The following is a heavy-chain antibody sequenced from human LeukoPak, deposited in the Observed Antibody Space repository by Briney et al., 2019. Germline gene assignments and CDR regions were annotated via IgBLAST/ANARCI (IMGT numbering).Heavy chain of an antibody. CDR1: GFTFSSYP. CDR3: AKWIYYYDSSGYY. J-gene: IGHJ4*02. Sequence: TGGSLRLSCAASGFTFSSYPMTWVRQAPGKGLEWVSVISGRGDKTYYADSVKGRFTISRDNSQNMLYLQMNSLRAEDTAVYYCAKWIYYYDSSGYYWGQGTLVTVSS. D-gene: IGHD3-22*01. CDR2: ISGRGDKT. V-gene: IGHV3-23*01.